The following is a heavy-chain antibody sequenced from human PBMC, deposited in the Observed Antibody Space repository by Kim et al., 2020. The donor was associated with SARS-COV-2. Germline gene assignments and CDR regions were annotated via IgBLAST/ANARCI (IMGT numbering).Heavy chain of an antibody. CDR3: AKDFGDGSGWPHWYFDL. CDR2: ISWNSGSI. J-gene: IGHJ2*01. D-gene: IGHD6-19*01. Sequence: GGSLRLSCAASGFTFDDYAMHWVRQAPGKGLEWVSGISWNSGSIGYADSVKGRFTISRDNAKNSLYLQMNSLRAEDTALYYCAKDFGDGSGWPHWYFDL. V-gene: IGHV3-9*01. CDR1: GFTFDDYA.